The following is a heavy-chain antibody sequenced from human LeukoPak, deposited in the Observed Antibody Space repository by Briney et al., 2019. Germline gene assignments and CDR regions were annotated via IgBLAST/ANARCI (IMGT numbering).Heavy chain of an antibody. V-gene: IGHV1-8*03. J-gene: IGHJ5*02. CDR1: GYTFTSYD. Sequence: ASVKVSCKASGYTFTSYDINWVRQAPGQGLEWMGWMNPNSGNTGYAQKLQGRVTITRNTSISTAYMELSSLRSEDTAVYYCARVYSSGWYDHWGQGTLVTVSS. D-gene: IGHD6-19*01. CDR3: ARVYSSGWYDH. CDR2: MNPNSGNT.